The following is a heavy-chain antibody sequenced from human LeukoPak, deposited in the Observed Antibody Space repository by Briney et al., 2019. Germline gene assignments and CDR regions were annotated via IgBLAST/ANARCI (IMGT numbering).Heavy chain of an antibody. CDR1: GYTFTSYY. J-gene: IGHJ5*02. Sequence: GASVKVSCKASGYTFTSYYMHWVRQAPGQGLEWMGIINPSGGSTSYAQKFQGKVTMTRDTSTSTVYMELSSLRSEDTAVYYCARDARREQLVLWFDPWGQGTLVTVSS. CDR3: ARDARREQLVLWFDP. CDR2: INPSGGST. V-gene: IGHV1-46*01. D-gene: IGHD6-13*01.